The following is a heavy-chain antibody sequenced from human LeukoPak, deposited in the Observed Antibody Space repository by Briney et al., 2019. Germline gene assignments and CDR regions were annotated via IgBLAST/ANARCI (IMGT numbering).Heavy chain of an antibody. CDR2: ISSSSSYI. J-gene: IGHJ6*02. CDR3: ARDRGDIVGATNYYYGMDV. V-gene: IGHV3-21*01. Sequence: PSETLSLTCAVSDYSINSGYYWGWIRQPPGKGLEWVSSISSSSSYIYYADSVKGRFTISRDNAKNSLYLQMNSLRAEDTAVYYCARDRGDIVGATNYYYGMDVWGQGTTVTVSS. CDR1: DYSINSGYY. D-gene: IGHD1-26*01.